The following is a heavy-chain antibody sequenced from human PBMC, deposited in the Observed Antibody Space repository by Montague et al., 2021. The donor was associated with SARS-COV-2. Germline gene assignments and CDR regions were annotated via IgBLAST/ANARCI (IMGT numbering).Heavy chain of an antibody. CDR1: GGSFSDYY. CDR2: INHRETS. V-gene: IGHV4-34*01. Sequence: SETLSLTCAVYGGSFSDYYWSWIRQPPGKGLEWIGEINHRETSKYNPSLKSRVSISLDTSKNQFSLCLSSVTAADTAVYYCARGRQHFNMIVVVMTGGEYYFDYWGQGTLVTVSS. CDR3: ARGRQHFNMIVVVMTGGEYYFDY. J-gene: IGHJ4*02. D-gene: IGHD3-22*01.